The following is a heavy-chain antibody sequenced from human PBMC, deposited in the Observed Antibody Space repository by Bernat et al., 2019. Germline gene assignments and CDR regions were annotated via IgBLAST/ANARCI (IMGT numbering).Heavy chain of an antibody. Sequence: EVQLVESGGGLVQPGGSLRLSCAASAFTFSSYAMSWVRQAPGKGLEWVSTVSSSGGSTYYTSSGKGRFSNSKDKFQNNLYLQMDRLRAGDTAVYYCSKGVYGLGGFDYWGQGTLVTVSS. V-gene: IGHV3-23*04. J-gene: IGHJ4*02. CDR3: SKGVYGLGGFDY. CDR2: VSSSGGST. D-gene: IGHD5/OR15-5a*01. CDR1: AFTFSSYA.